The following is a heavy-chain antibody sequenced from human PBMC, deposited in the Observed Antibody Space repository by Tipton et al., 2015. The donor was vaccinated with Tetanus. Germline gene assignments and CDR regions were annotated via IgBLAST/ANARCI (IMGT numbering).Heavy chain of an antibody. J-gene: IGHJ6*02. CDR3: TRPWTYSLYTMDV. CDR1: GFSFSDHY. V-gene: IGHV3-72*01. Sequence: GSLRLSCAASGFSFSDHYMDWVRQAPGKGLEWVSRVTIKADSYITMYAPSVKGRFTISRDDSKNLLFLQMNSLKTEDTAVYYCTRPWTYSLYTMDVWGQGTTITVSS. CDR2: VTIKADSYIT. D-gene: IGHD5/OR15-5a*01.